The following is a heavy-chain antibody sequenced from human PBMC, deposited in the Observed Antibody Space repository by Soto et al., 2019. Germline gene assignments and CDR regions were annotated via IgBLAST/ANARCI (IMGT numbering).Heavy chain of an antibody. V-gene: IGHV4-59*01. J-gene: IGHJ5*01. D-gene: IGHD6-19*01. CDR1: GGSISSYY. CDR3: ARVDSGLHDS. CDR2: IFPTGST. Sequence: QVQLQESGPGLVKPSETLSVTCTVSGGSISSYYWSWIRKSPGKGLAWIGYIFPTGSTDYNPSLKSRFTLSVDTSKNQFSLRGSSVTAADTAVYFCARVDSGLHDSWGQGTLVTVSS.